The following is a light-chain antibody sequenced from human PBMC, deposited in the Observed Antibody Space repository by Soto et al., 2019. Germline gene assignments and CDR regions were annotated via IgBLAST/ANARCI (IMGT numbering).Light chain of an antibody. CDR2: DAS. V-gene: IGKV3-11*01. CDR1: QSVSNF. J-gene: IGKJ5*01. CDR3: QQRSDWFT. Sequence: EIVLTQSPRTLSLSPXEGATLSCRASQSVSNFLAWYQQKPGQAPRLLIYDASNRATGIPVRFSGSGSGTDFTLTISSLEPEDFGLYYCQQRSDWFTFGQGTRLEIK.